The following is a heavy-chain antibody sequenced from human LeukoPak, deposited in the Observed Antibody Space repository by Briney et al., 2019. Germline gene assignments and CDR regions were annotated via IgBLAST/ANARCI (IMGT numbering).Heavy chain of an antibody. V-gene: IGHV3-23*01. J-gene: IGHJ4*02. Sequence: GGSLRLSCAASGFTFSSYAMSWVRQAPGKGLEWVSAISGSGGSTYYADSVKGRFTISRDNSKNTLYLQMSSLRAEDTAVYYCARDRSSSWGANFDYWGQGTLVTVSS. CDR2: ISGSGGST. D-gene: IGHD6-13*01. CDR3: ARDRSSSWGANFDY. CDR1: GFTFSSYA.